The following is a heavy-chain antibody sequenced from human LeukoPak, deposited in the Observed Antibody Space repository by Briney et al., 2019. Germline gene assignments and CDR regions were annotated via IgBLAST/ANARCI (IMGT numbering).Heavy chain of an antibody. Sequence: ASVKVSCKASGYTFTGYYMHWVRQAPGQGREWMGWINPNSGGTNYAQKFQGRVTMTRDTSISTAYMELSRLRSEDTAVYYCASPNSGSYYGHFDYWGQGTLVTVSS. J-gene: IGHJ4*02. V-gene: IGHV1-2*02. CDR2: INPNSGGT. CDR1: GYTFTGYY. CDR3: ASPNSGSYYGHFDY. D-gene: IGHD1-26*01.